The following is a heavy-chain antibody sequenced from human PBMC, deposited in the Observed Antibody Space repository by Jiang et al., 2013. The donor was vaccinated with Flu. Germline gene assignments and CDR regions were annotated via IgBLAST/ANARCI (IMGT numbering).Heavy chain of an antibody. J-gene: IGHJ4*02. V-gene: IGHV4-39*01. D-gene: IGHD3-22*01. CDR3: ARPYDSSGYYQGGFDY. Sequence: TLSLTCTVSGGSISSSSYYWGWIRQPPGKGLEWIGSIYYSGSTYYNPSLKSRVTISVDTSKNQFSLKLSSVTAADTAVYYCARPYDSSGYYQGGFDYWGQGTLVTVSS. CDR2: IYYSGST. CDR1: GGSISSSSYY.